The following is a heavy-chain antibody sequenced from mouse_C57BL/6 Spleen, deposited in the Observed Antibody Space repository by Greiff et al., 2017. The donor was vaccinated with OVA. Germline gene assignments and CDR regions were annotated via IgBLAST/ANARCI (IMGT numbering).Heavy chain of an antibody. J-gene: IGHJ2*01. CDR2: IYPSDSET. CDR3: ARYYSNYDYFDY. Sequence: QVQLQQPGAELVRPGSSVKLSCKASGYTFTSYWMDWVKQRPGQGLEWIGNIYPSDSETHYNQKFKDKATLTVDKSSSTAYMQLSSLTSDDSAVYYCARYYSNYDYFDYWGQGTTLTVSS. CDR1: GYTFTSYW. V-gene: IGHV1-61*01. D-gene: IGHD2-5*01.